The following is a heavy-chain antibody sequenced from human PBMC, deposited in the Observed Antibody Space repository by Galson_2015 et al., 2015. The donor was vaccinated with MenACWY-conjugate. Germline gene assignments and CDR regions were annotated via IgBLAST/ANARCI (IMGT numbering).Heavy chain of an antibody. D-gene: IGHD6-13*01. Sequence: CAISGDSASSHSVAWNWIRQSPARGLEWLGRTYLSSPWDNGSATSVNSRITIKSATTKNAFSLHLKSVTPDDTAVYYCAREGSRIWYEIDCWGQGTLVTVSS. CDR2: TYLSSPWDN. CDR1: GDSASSHSVA. J-gene: IGHJ4*02. CDR3: AREGSRIWYEIDC. V-gene: IGHV6-1*01.